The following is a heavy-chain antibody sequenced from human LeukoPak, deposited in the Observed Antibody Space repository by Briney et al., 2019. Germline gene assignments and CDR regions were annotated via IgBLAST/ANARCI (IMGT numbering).Heavy chain of an antibody. D-gene: IGHD3-22*01. V-gene: IGHV3-33*01. Sequence: GGSLRLSCAVSGFTFSSYGMHWVRQAPGKGLEWVAVIWYDGSNKYYADSVKGRFTISRDNSKNTLDLQMNSLRAEDTAVYYCRRDRSSGWPRLQGMDVWGQGTTVTVSS. CDR2: IWYDGSNK. J-gene: IGHJ6*02. CDR1: GFTFSSYG. CDR3: RRDRSSGWPRLQGMDV.